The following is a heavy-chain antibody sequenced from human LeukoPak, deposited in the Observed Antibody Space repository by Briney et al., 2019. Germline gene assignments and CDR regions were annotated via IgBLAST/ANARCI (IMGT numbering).Heavy chain of an antibody. V-gene: IGHV1-2*06. D-gene: IGHD3-22*01. CDR3: ARVGYYESSGYYEY. J-gene: IGHJ4*02. CDR2: INPNSGGT. CDR1: GYTLTDYY. Sequence: ASVKVSCKASGYTLTDYYMHWVRQAPGQGLEWMGRINPNSGGTNYAQKFQGRVTMTRDTSISTVYMELSGLRSDDTAVYYCARVGYYESSGYYEYWGQGTLVTVSS.